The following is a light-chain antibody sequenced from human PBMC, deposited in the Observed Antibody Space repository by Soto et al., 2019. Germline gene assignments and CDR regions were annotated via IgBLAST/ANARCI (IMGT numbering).Light chain of an antibody. CDR1: QDISHY. CDR3: QKYNSAPRT. CDR2: GAS. Sequence: IQMTQSPSSLSASIGDRVTITCRASQDISHYLAWYQQRPGRVPKLLVYGASILFSGVPSRCSGSGSGTDFTLTISRLQPEDVATYYCQKYNSAPRTFGQGTRVEI. J-gene: IGKJ1*01. V-gene: IGKV1-27*01.